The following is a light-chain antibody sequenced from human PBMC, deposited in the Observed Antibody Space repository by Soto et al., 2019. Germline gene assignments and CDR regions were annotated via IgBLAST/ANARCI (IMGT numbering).Light chain of an antibody. J-gene: IGLJ2*01. V-gene: IGLV1-47*02. CDR1: RSNIGSNL. CDR2: SND. Sequence: QSAVTQPPSVSGTPGQRVTIFCSGRRSNIGSNLVYWYQQLPGTAPKLLNFSNDQRPSGVPDRFSGSRSGTSASLAISGLRSEDEGDYYCAAWDDSLSGVVFGGGTQLTVL. CDR3: AAWDDSLSGVV.